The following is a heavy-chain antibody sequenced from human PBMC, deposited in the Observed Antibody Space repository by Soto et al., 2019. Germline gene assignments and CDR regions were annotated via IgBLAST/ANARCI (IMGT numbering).Heavy chain of an antibody. CDR1: GGSNRSGDYY. CDR2: IYYTRST. Sequence: SDTPSLTFTVSGGSNRSGDYYWSWILQPPGKGLEWIGYIYYTRSTYYNPSLESRVSISVDTSKTQYSLKVSSVTAAETAVDYCARVPHYYDSSGHFRDCWGQGSLVTVPS. D-gene: IGHD3-22*01. J-gene: IGHJ4*02. V-gene: IGHV4-30-4*02. CDR3: ARVPHYYDSSGHFRDC.